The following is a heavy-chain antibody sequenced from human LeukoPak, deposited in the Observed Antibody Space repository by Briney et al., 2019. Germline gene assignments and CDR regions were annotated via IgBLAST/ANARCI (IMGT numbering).Heavy chain of an antibody. J-gene: IGHJ6*03. D-gene: IGHD2-2*02. CDR1: GYTFTSYD. CDR3: ARGSRGCSSTSCYRVNYYYYYMDV. CDR2: MNPNSGNT. Sequence: ASVKVSCKVSGYTFTSYDINWVRQATGQGLEWMGWMNPNSGNTGYAQKFQGRVTMTRNTSISTAYMELSSLRSEDTAVYYCARGSRGCSSTSCYRVNYYYYYMDVWGKGTTVTVSS. V-gene: IGHV1-8*01.